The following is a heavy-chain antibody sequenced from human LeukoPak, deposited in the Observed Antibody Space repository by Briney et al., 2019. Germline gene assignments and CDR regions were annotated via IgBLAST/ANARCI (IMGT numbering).Heavy chain of an antibody. D-gene: IGHD3-22*01. Sequence: PGGSLRLSCEASGFTSSRYWMRWVRHAPGKGLVWVSRIKSDGKTNYADSVKGRFTISRDNAKNTVSLQMDSLRAEDTGVYYCARAPSEVGGYYPEYFRHWGQGTLVTVSS. V-gene: IGHV3-74*01. CDR1: GFTSSRYW. CDR3: ARAPSEVGGYYPEYFRH. J-gene: IGHJ1*01. CDR2: IKSDGKT.